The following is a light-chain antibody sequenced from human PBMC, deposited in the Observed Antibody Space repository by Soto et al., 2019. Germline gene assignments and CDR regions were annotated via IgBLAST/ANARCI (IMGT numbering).Light chain of an antibody. CDR2: GAS. CDR1: QSVSSN. Sequence: SPGERATLSCRASQSVSSNLAWYQQKPGQAPRLLIXGASTRATGIPARFSGSGSGTDFTLTISSLQSEDFAVYYCQQYNNWPPFTFGPGTKVDIK. V-gene: IGKV3-15*01. CDR3: QQYNNWPPFT. J-gene: IGKJ3*01.